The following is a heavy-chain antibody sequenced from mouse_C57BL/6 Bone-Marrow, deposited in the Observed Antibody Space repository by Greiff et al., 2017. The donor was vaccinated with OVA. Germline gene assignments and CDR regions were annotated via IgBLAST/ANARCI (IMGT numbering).Heavy chain of an antibody. CDR1: GYTFTSYT. CDR3: TRGYYFDY. CDR2: IDPTNDYT. V-gene: IGHV1-4*01. J-gene: IGHJ2*01. Sequence: QVQLKESGADLARPGASVKMSCKASGYTFTSYTIHWVKQRPGQGLEWIGYIDPTNDYTNYNQKFKGNATLTADKSSSTAYMQLSSLTSEDSAVYYCTRGYYFDYWGQGTTLTVSS.